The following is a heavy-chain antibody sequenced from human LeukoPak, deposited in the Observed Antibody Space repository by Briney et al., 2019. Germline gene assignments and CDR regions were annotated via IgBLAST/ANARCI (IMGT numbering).Heavy chain of an antibody. CDR1: GFTLSNSC. J-gene: IGHJ4*02. D-gene: IGHD2/OR15-2a*01. V-gene: IGHV3-74*01. CDR2: VDHDRKT. Sequence: AGAPMILSSAASGFTLSNSCMHWVRQAPGKRLVWASRVDHDRKTAYADSVKGRFTHSRDKAKNTLYLQMNSLRAEDTAVYRCARDVRGPHDFWGEGTLGTVSS. CDR3: ARDVRGPHDF.